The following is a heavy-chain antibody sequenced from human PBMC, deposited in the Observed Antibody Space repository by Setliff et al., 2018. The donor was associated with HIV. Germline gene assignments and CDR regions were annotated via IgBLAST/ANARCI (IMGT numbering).Heavy chain of an antibody. V-gene: IGHV4-39*02. CDR1: GVSISSSRFY. CDR3: ARSFGNSWSGHRPHNSFDP. D-gene: IGHD1-20*01. CDR2: VFSTGSL. Sequence: SETLSLTCSVSGVSISSSRFYWAWTLQSPGKGLEWIGSVFSTGSLYYNPSLRGRITISIDASENHVTLRLTSVTAEDTALYFCARSFGNSWSGHRPHNSFDPWGQGNLVTVPS. J-gene: IGHJ5*02.